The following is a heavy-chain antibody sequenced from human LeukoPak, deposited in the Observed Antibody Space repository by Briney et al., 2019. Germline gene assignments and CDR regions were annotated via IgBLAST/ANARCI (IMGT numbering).Heavy chain of an antibody. CDR1: GYTFSNFG. Sequence: ASVKVSCKASGYTFSNFGISWLRQAPGQGLEWMAWISTYKGTTYYAHNVQGRVTMTRDTSISTAYMELSRLRSDDTAVYYCASPDPYSSSSAYYYGMDVWGQGTTVTVSS. CDR3: ASPDPYSSSSAYYYGMDV. D-gene: IGHD6-6*01. V-gene: IGHV1-18*01. J-gene: IGHJ6*02. CDR2: ISTYKGTT.